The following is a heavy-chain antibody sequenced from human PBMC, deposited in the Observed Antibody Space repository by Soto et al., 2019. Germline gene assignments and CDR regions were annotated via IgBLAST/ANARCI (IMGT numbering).Heavy chain of an antibody. CDR2: MSYSGST. CDR3: ARESYYGSGATVVAY. V-gene: IGHV4-39*07. CDR1: GDSICSGSYY. D-gene: IGHD3-10*01. Sequence: SETLSLTCTVSGDSICSGSYYWGWIRQPPGKGLEWIGSMSYSGSTYYNPSLKSRVTISVDTSKNQFSLKVNSVTAADTAVYYCARESYYGSGATVVAYWGQGTLVTVSS. J-gene: IGHJ4*02.